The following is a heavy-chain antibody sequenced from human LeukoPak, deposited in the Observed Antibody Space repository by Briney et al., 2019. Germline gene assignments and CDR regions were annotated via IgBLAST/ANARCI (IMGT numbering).Heavy chain of an antibody. D-gene: IGHD1-26*01. Sequence: ASVKVSCKATGYTFTAHYMHWVRQAPGQGLEWMGLINPSGSDTVFAQKFQGRITMTRDMSTSTDYMELSSLRFHDTAVYYCSRDNSMGDIVWWFDPWGQGTLVTVSS. CDR3: SRDNSMGDIVWWFDP. J-gene: IGHJ5*02. CDR2: INPSGSDT. CDR1: GYTFTAHY. V-gene: IGHV1-46*01.